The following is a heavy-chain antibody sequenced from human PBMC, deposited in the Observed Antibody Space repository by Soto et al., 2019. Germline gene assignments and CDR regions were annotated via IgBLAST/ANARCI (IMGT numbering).Heavy chain of an antibody. CDR2: ISGSGDST. J-gene: IGHJ4*02. D-gene: IGHD6-13*01. CDR3: AKRGSSSYFDY. Sequence: EVQLLESGGGLVQPGGSLSLSCAASGFTFSNYAMNWVRQAPGKGLEWVSVISGSGDSTYYADSVKGRFTISRDNSKNTLYLQMNSLRAEDTAVYYCAKRGSSSYFDYWGQGTLVTVSS. V-gene: IGHV3-23*01. CDR1: GFTFSNYA.